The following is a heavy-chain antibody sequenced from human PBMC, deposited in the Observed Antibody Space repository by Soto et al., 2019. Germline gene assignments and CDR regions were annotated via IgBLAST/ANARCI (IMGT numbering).Heavy chain of an antibody. Sequence: QVQLVQSGAEVKKPGSSMKVSCKASGGTFSSDTISWVRQAPGQGLEWMGRIIPIHGIAKNARKFQDRVTISADRSTSTAYMELSSLRSEDTAVYYWAIWHSGNDYWGQGTLVIVSS. D-gene: IGHD5-12*01. CDR2: IIPIHGIA. V-gene: IGHV1-69*02. CDR3: AIWHSGNDY. CDR1: GGTFSSDT. J-gene: IGHJ4*02.